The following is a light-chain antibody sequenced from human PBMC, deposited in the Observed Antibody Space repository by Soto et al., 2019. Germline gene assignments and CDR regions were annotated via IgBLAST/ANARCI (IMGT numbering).Light chain of an antibody. J-gene: IGKJ4*01. CDR1: QDISNS. Sequence: DIQMTQSPSSLSASVGDRVTITVQASQDISNSISWYQQRPGKAPKLVIHDASTLETGVPSRLSGSGSGTEFTFTITTLQSEDIATYYCHQYRSLPLTFGGGTKVDIK. CDR3: HQYRSLPLT. V-gene: IGKV1-33*01. CDR2: DAS.